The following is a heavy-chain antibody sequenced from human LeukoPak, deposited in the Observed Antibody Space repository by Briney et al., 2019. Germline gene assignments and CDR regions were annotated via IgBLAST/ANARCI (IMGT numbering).Heavy chain of an antibody. Sequence: PGGSLRLSCAASGFTFSSYGMHWVRQAPGKGLVWVSRINSDGSSTSYADSVKGRFTISRDNAKNTLYLQMNSLRAEDTAVYYCARSAWVDCFDYWGQGTLVTVSS. CDR2: INSDGSST. J-gene: IGHJ4*02. D-gene: IGHD2-15*01. CDR1: GFTFSSYG. V-gene: IGHV3-74*01. CDR3: ARSAWVDCFDY.